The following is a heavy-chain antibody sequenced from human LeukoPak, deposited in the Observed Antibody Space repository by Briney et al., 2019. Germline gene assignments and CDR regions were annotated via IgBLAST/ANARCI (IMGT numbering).Heavy chain of an antibody. D-gene: IGHD2-2*01. Sequence: GASVKVSCKASSYTFTSYGISWVRQAPGQGLEWIGRISAYNANTNYAQKLQGRVTMTTDTSTSTAYMEPRSLRSDDTAVYYCASPSTRDFYYYGMDVWGQGTTVTVSS. CDR2: ISAYNANT. CDR1: SYTFTSYG. CDR3: ASPSTRDFYYYGMDV. J-gene: IGHJ6*02. V-gene: IGHV1-18*01.